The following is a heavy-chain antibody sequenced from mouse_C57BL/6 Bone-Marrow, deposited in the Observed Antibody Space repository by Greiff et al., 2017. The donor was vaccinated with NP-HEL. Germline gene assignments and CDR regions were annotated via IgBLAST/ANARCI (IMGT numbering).Heavy chain of an antibody. CDR3: TTNCSNSDYYAMGC. V-gene: IGHV14-4*01. Sequence: DVQLQQSGAELVRPGASVKLSCTASGFNIKDDYMHWVKQRPEQGLEWIGWIDPENGDTEYAPKFQGKATITADTSSNTAYLQLSSLTSEDTAVYYCTTNCSNSDYYAMGCWGQGTSVTVSS. J-gene: IGHJ4*01. D-gene: IGHD6-1*01. CDR1: GFNIKDDY. CDR2: IDPENGDT.